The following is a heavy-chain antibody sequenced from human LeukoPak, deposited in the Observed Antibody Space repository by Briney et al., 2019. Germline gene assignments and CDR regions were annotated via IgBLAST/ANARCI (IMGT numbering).Heavy chain of an antibody. D-gene: IGHD5-18*01. CDR1: GDSISRGGFY. Sequence: PSETRSLTSTVSGDSISRGGFYWAWILHQPVKGLEGTGHTNDRRSINCNSSLESRVTISIDTSKNHLSLKLSSVTAADMAVYYCARGSRYIYHWFDPWGQGTLVTVSS. CDR3: ARGSRYIYHWFDP. V-gene: IGHV4-31*03. CDR2: TNDRRSI. J-gene: IGHJ5*02.